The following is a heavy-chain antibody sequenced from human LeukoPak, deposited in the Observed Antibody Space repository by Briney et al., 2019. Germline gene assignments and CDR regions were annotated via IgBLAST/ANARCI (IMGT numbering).Heavy chain of an antibody. V-gene: IGHV4-34*01. Sequence: PGGSLRLSCAASGFTFSSYGVHWVRQPPGKGLEWIGEINPSGSTNYNRSLKSRVTISVDTSKNQFFLKLSSVTAADTAVYYCARGFPRSYGSGSLIDYWGQGTLVTVSS. J-gene: IGHJ4*02. CDR3: ARGFPRSYGSGSLIDY. CDR1: GFTFSSYG. CDR2: INPSGST. D-gene: IGHD3-10*01.